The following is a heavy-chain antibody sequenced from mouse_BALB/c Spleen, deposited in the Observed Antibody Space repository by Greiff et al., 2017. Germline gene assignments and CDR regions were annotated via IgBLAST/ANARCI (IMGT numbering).Heavy chain of an antibody. CDR2: IYPSDSYT. J-gene: IGHJ2*01. D-gene: IGHD2-4*01. CDR3: TRRIYYDYDEVYFDY. CDR1: GYTFTSYW. V-gene: IGHV1-69*02. Sequence: QVQLQQPGAELVRPGASVKLSCKASGYTFTSYWINWVKQRPGQGLEWIGNIYPSDSYTNYNQKFKDKATLTVDKSSSTAYMQLSSPTSEDSAVYYCTRRIYYDYDEVYFDYWGQGTTLTVSS.